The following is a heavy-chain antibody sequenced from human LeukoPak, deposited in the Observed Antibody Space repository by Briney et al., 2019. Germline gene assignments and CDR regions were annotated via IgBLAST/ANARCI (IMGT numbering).Heavy chain of an antibody. D-gene: IGHD3-22*01. J-gene: IGHJ4*02. Sequence: SGPTLVNPTETLTLTCTVSGFSLSNARMGVSWIRQPPGKAPEWLAHIFSNDEKSYSTSLKSRLTISKDTSKSQVVLTMTNMDPVDTATYYCARIPNYYDSSGYWGQGTLVTVSS. CDR3: ARIPNYYDSSGY. CDR1: GFSLSNARMG. V-gene: IGHV2-26*01. CDR2: IFSNDEK.